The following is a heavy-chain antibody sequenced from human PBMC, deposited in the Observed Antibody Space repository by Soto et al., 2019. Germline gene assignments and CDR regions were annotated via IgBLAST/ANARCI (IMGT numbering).Heavy chain of an antibody. D-gene: IGHD6-19*01. J-gene: IGHJ4*02. CDR3: ARERTVAGNDY. CDR2: MNPNSGDT. CDR1: GYTFTSYD. V-gene: IGHV1-8*01. Sequence: ASVKVSCKASGYTFTSYDINWVRQATGQGLEWMGWMNPNSGDTGYAQKFQGRVTMTRNTSISTAYMELSSLISEDTAVYYCARERTVAGNDYWGQGTLVTVSS.